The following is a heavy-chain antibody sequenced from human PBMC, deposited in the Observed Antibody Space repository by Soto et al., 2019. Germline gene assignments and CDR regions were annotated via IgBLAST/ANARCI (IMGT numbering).Heavy chain of an antibody. CDR2: ISAYNGNT. CDR1: GYTFTSYG. J-gene: IGHJ5*02. V-gene: IGHV1-18*01. CDR3: ARDRQDIVLMVDANLRVWFDP. Sequence: QVQLVQSGAEVKKPGASVKVSCKASGYTFTSYGISWVRQAPGQGLEWMGWISAYNGNTNYAQKLQGRVTMTTDTSTSTAYMELRSLRSDDTAVYYCARDRQDIVLMVDANLRVWFDPWGQGTLVTVSS. D-gene: IGHD2-8*01.